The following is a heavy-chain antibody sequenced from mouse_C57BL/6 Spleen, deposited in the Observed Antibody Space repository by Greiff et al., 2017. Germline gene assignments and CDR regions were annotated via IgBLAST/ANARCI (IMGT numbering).Heavy chain of an antibody. Sequence: EVQRVESGGGLVKPGGSLKLSCAASGFTFSDYGLHWVRQAPEKGLEWVAYISSGSSTIYYADTVKGRFTISRDNAKNTLFLQMTSLRSEDTAMYYCARPDGNYVRGYAMDDWGQGTSVTVSS. V-gene: IGHV5-17*01. CDR2: ISSGSSTI. J-gene: IGHJ4*01. CDR1: GFTFSDYG. CDR3: ARPDGNYVRGYAMDD. D-gene: IGHD2-1*01.